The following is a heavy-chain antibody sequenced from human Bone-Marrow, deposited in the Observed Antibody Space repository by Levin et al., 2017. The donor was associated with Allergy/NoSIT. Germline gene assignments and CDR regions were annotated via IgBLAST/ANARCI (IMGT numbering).Heavy chain of an antibody. CDR3: AKVRRGLDAFDI. V-gene: IGHV3-23*01. D-gene: IGHD3/OR15-3a*01. CDR1: GFIFTTSA. J-gene: IGHJ3*02. CDR2: ISGSDDST. Sequence: GESLKISCAASGFIFTTSAMSWVRQAPGKGLEWVSSISGSDDSTYYSDSVKGRLTISRDNSKNTIYLQMNSLRVEDTALYYCAKVRRGLDAFDIWGQGTMVTVFS.